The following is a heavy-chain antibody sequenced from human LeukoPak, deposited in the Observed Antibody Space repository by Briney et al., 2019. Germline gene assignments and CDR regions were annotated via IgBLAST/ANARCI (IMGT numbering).Heavy chain of an antibody. CDR1: GFTFDDYA. J-gene: IGHJ4*02. Sequence: PGRSLRLSCAASGFTFDDYAMHWVRQAPGKGLEWVSGISWNSGSIGYADSVKGRFTISRDNAKNSLYLQMNSLRAEDMALYYCARMIQATDYWGQGTLVTVSS. D-gene: IGHD5-18*01. CDR2: ISWNSGSI. CDR3: ARMIQATDY. V-gene: IGHV3-9*03.